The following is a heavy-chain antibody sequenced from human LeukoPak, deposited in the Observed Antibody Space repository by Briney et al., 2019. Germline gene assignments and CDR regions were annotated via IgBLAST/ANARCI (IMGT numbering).Heavy chain of an antibody. CDR1: GFTFSDYY. CDR3: ARSKWKVRDYYGSGSYYNVMNLAGYFDY. D-gene: IGHD3-10*01. V-gene: IGHV3-11*01. Sequence: GSLRLSCAASGFTFSDYYMSWIRQAPGKGLEWVSYISRSGSTIYYADSVKGRFTISRDNAKNSLYLQMNSLRAEDTAVYYCARSKWKVRDYYGSGSYYNVMNLAGYFDYWGQGTLVTVSS. CDR2: ISRSGSTI. J-gene: IGHJ4*02.